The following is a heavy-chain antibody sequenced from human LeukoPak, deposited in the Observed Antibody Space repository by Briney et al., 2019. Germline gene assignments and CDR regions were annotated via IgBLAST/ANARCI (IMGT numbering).Heavy chain of an antibody. V-gene: IGHV1-69*05. CDR3: ASSGDMVEDFDY. Sequence: ASVKVSCKASGGTFSSYAISWVRQAPGQGLEWMGGIIPIFGTANYAQKFQGRVTITTDESTSTAYMELSSLRSEDTAVYYCASSGDMVEDFDYWGQGTLVTVSS. CDR2: IIPIFGTA. J-gene: IGHJ4*02. D-gene: IGHD3-10*01. CDR1: GGTFSSYA.